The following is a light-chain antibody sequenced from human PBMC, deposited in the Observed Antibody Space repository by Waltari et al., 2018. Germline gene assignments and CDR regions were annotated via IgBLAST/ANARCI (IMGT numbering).Light chain of an antibody. J-gene: IGLJ3*02. CDR3: QSYGNINHWV. V-gene: IGLV6-57*01. CDR1: SGSIDSNY. Sequence: NFMLTQPHSVSESPGKTVTISCTRSSGSIDSNYVQWYQQRPGSSPTTVIFEHNQRPSGVPDRFSGSIDSSSNSASLTISGLRTEDEADYYCQSYGNINHWVFGGGTKLTVL. CDR2: EHN.